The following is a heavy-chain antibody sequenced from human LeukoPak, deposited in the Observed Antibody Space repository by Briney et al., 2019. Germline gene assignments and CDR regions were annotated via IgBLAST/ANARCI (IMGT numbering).Heavy chain of an antibody. CDR3: ASLQPLNYYDSSGYTPGVDI. Sequence: GGSLRLSCAASGFTFSSYSMNWVRQAPGKGLEWVSSISSSSSYIYYADSVKGRFTISRDNAKNSLYLQMNSLRAEDTAVYYCASLQPLNYYDSSGYTPGVDIWGQGTMVTVSS. CDR2: ISSSSSYI. J-gene: IGHJ3*02. CDR1: GFTFSSYS. D-gene: IGHD3-22*01. V-gene: IGHV3-21*01.